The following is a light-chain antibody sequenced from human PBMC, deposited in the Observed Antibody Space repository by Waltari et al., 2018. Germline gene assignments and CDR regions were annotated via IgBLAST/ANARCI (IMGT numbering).Light chain of an antibody. CDR2: SNN. CDR3: AAWDDSLNGRV. Sequence: QSVLTQSPSASGTPGQRVTISCSGSSSNIGSNTVHWYQQLPGTAPKLLIYSNNQRPSGVPDRFSGSKSGTSASLAISGLQSEDEADYYCAAWDDSLNGRVFGGGTKLTVL. J-gene: IGLJ3*02. CDR1: SSNIGSNT. V-gene: IGLV1-44*01.